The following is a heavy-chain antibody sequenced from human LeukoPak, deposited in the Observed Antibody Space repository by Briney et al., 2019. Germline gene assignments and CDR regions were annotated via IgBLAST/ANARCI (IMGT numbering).Heavy chain of an antibody. D-gene: IGHD7-27*01. J-gene: IGHJ4*02. Sequence: SHTLSLTCAISGDSVSSTNTAWNWIRQSPSRGLEWLGRTYYRSKWYTDYAVSVKSRIVINPDTSKNQFSLQLNSLTPEDTAVYYCARGWGFDFWGQGTLVTVSS. CDR1: GDSVSSTNTA. CDR3: ARGWGFDF. CDR2: TYYRSKWYT. V-gene: IGHV6-1*01.